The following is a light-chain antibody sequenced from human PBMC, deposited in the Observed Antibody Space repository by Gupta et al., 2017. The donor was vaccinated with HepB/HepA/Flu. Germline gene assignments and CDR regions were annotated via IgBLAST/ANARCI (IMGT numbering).Light chain of an antibody. V-gene: IGLV3-21*04. Sequence: SSVLTQPPPVSVAPGTTARITCGRNNIGSKSVHWYQQKPGQAPVLVIYYDSDRPSGIPERFSGSNSGNTATLTISRVEAGDEADYYCQVWDSSRDHHVVFGGGTKLTVL. CDR3: QVWDSSRDHHVV. CDR2: YDS. J-gene: IGLJ2*01. CDR1: NIGSKS.